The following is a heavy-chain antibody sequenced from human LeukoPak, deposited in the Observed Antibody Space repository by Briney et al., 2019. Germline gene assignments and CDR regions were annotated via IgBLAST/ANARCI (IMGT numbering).Heavy chain of an antibody. CDR3: ARRPGFGELSSGGRNAFDI. V-gene: IGHV3-64*01. Sequence: GGSLRLSCAASGFTFSSYAMHWVRQAPGKGLEYVSAISSNGGSTYYANSVKGRFTISRDNSKNTLYLQMGSLRAEDMAVYYCARRPGFGELSSGGRNAFDIWGQGTMVTVSS. D-gene: IGHD3-10*01. CDR2: ISSNGGST. CDR1: GFTFSSYA. J-gene: IGHJ3*02.